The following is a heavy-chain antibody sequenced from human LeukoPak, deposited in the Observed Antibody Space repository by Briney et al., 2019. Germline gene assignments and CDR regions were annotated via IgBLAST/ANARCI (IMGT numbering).Heavy chain of an antibody. V-gene: IGHV1-46*01. CDR2: INPSGGST. J-gene: IGHJ4*02. CDR1: GYTFTSYY. Sequence: ASVKVSCKASGYTFTSYYIHWVRQAPGQGLEWMGIINPSGGSTSYAQKFQGRVTMTRDTSTSTVYMELSSLRSEDTAVFYCARAPGIQWYFDYWGQGTLVTVSS. D-gene: IGHD5-12*01. CDR3: ARAPGIQWYFDY.